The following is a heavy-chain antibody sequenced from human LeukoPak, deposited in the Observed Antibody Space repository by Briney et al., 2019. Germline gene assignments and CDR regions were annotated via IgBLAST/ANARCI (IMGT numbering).Heavy chain of an antibody. CDR1: GFTFSSNA. Sequence: GGSLRLSCAASGFTFSSNAMHWVRQAPGKGLDWLAFIQYDGRNKYYADSVKGRFTMSRDNSKNTLTMFLQMNSLRVEDTAVYYCAKGGDYALDYWGQGTLVTVSS. V-gene: IGHV3-30*02. D-gene: IGHD4-17*01. CDR3: AKGGDYALDY. CDR2: IQYDGRNK. J-gene: IGHJ4*02.